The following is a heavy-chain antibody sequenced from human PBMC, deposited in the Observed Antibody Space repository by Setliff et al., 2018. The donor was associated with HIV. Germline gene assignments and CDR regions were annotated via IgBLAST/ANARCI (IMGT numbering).Heavy chain of an antibody. D-gene: IGHD3-3*01. J-gene: IGHJ3*02. Sequence: SETLSLTCTVSGGSISSGGYYWSWIRQSPGKGLEWIGYVYYTGSTNYNPSLKSRVTIGVDTSKNQFSLKLTSVTAADAAVYYCARVPRITTLRNAFDIWGQGTMVTVSS. CDR2: VYYTGST. CDR3: ARVPRITTLRNAFDI. V-gene: IGHV4-61*08. CDR1: GGSISSGGYY.